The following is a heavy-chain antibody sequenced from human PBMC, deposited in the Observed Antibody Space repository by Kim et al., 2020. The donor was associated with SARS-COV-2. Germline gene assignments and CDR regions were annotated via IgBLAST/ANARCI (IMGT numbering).Heavy chain of an antibody. CDR2: ISAYNGNT. Sequence: ASVKVSCKASGYTFTSYGISWVRQAPGQGLEWMGWISAYNGNTNYAQKLQGRVTMTTDTSTSTAYMELRSLRSDDTAVYYCARLTGGYVYNWFDPWGQGTLVTVSS. D-gene: IGHD2-8*02. CDR3: ARLTGGYVYNWFDP. CDR1: GYTFTSYG. J-gene: IGHJ5*02. V-gene: IGHV1-18*01.